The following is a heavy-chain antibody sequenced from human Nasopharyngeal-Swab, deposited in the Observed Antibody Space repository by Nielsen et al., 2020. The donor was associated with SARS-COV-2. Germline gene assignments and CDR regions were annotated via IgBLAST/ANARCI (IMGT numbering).Heavy chain of an antibody. D-gene: IGHD6-13*01. V-gene: IGHV3-9*01. CDR2: ISWNSGSI. CDR3: AKDAVRHSTASSSWYNWFDP. J-gene: IGHJ5*02. Sequence: SLKISCAASGFTFDDYAMHWVRQPPGKCLEWVSGISWNSGSIGYADSVKGRFPITRDNAKNSLYLQMNSLRAEDTALYYCAKDAVRHSTASSSWYNWFDPWGQGTLVTVSS. CDR1: GFTFDDYA.